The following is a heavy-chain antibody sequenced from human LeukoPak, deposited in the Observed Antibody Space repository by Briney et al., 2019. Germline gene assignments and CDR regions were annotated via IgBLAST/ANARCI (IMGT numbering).Heavy chain of an antibody. CDR1: GGSISSSSYY. D-gene: IGHD3-3*01. Sequence: TSETLSLTCTVSGGSISSSSYYWGWIRQPPGKGLEWIGSIYYSGSTYYNPSLKSRVTISVDTSKNQFSLRLTSVTAADTAVYYCARGDPIYDFWSGGDYWGQGSLVTVSS. J-gene: IGHJ4*02. V-gene: IGHV4-39*07. CDR3: ARGDPIYDFWSGGDY. CDR2: IYYSGST.